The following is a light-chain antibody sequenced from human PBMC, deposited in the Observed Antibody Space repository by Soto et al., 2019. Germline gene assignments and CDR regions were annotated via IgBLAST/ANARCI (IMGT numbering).Light chain of an antibody. Sequence: IQMTQSPSTLSGSVGDRVTITCRASQRLXSYFNWYQQKPGKAPKLLXAYASSLQRGGPSRLIGSGSVTEFTLTISSLQPDDFANYYCQQYKSDTWTFGQGTKVDIK. CDR3: QQYKSDTWT. CDR2: YAS. J-gene: IGKJ1*01. CDR1: QRLXSY. V-gene: IGKV1-5*01.